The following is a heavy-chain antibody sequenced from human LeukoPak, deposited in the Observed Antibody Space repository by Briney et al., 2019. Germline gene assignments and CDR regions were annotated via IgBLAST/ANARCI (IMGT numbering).Heavy chain of an antibody. D-gene: IGHD3-10*02. Sequence: GGSLRLSCAASGFTFSSYEMNWVRQAPGKGLEWVSYISSSGSTIYYADSGKGRFTISRDNAKNSLYLQMNSLRAEHTAVYYCAELGIPMLGGVWGKGTTVTISS. CDR2: ISSSGSTI. V-gene: IGHV3-48*03. J-gene: IGHJ6*04. CDR1: GFTFSSYE. CDR3: AELGIPMLGGV.